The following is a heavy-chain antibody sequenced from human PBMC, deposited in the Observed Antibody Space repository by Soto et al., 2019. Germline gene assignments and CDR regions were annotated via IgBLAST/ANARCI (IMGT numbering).Heavy chain of an antibody. J-gene: IGHJ4*02. D-gene: IGHD2-8*02. V-gene: IGHV3-7*04. CDR2: IKQDGSET. Sequence: PGGSLRLSCIASGFTFSSYWMSWVRQAPGKGLEWVANIKQDGSETHYGDSVKGRFSISRDNAKNSLYLQMNSPRAEDTAVYYCARYLSSGPIDYWGQGTLVTVSS. CDR3: ARYLSSGPIDY. CDR1: GFTFSSYW.